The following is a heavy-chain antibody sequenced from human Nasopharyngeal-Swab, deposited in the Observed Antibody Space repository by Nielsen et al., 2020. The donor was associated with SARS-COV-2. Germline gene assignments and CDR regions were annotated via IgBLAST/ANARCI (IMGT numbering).Heavy chain of an antibody. V-gene: IGHV1-3*01. D-gene: IGHD5-18*01. J-gene: IGHJ5*02. Sequence: ASVKVSCKASGYTFTSYAMHWVRQAPGQRLEWMGWINAGNGNTKYSQKFQGRVTTTRDTSASTAYMELSSLRSEDTAAYYCARVGYKGWFDPWGQGTLVTVSS. CDR1: GYTFTSYA. CDR3: ARVGYKGWFDP. CDR2: INAGNGNT.